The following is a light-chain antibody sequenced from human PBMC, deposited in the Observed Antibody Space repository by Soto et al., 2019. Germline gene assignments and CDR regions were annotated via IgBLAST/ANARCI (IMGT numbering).Light chain of an antibody. CDR1: QSVLYSSNNKNY. CDR3: QQYYSTPFT. J-gene: IGKJ4*01. Sequence: DIVMTQPPDSLAVSLGERATINCKSSQSVLYSSNNKNYLAWYQQKPGQPPKLLIYWASTRESGVPDRFSGSGSGTDFTLTISSLQAEDVAVYYCQQYYSTPFTFGGGTKVDIK. V-gene: IGKV4-1*01. CDR2: WAS.